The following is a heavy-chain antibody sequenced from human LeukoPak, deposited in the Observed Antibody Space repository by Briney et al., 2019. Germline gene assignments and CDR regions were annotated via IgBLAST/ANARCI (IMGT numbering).Heavy chain of an antibody. D-gene: IGHD2-15*01. V-gene: IGHV3-30*02. CDR1: GFTFSSYA. Sequence: PGGSLRLSCAASGFTFSSYAMHWVRQAPGKGLEWVAFIRYDGSNKYYADSVKGRFTISRDNSKNTLYLQMNSLRAEDTTVYYCAKDRVVVAATLIYDYWGQGTLVTVSS. CDR3: AKDRVVVAATLIYDY. CDR2: IRYDGSNK. J-gene: IGHJ4*02.